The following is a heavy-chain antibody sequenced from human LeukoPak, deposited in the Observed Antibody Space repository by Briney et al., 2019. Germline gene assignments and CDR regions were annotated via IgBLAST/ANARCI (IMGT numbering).Heavy chain of an antibody. D-gene: IGHD2-15*01. CDR2: IYHSGST. CDR3: ARDYADCSGGSCYSGPSFL. J-gene: IGHJ4*02. Sequence: SETLCLTCTVSGYSISSGYYWGWIRRPPGKVLEWIGIIYHSGSTYYNPSLKSRVTISVDTSKNQFSLKLSSVTAADTAVYYCARDYADCSGGSCYSGPSFLWGQGTLVTVSS. V-gene: IGHV4-38-2*02. CDR1: GYSISSGYY.